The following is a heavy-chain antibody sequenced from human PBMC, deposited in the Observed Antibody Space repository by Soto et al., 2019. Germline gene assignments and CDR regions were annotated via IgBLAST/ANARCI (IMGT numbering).Heavy chain of an antibody. D-gene: IGHD5-18*01. V-gene: IGHV4-59*01. CDR3: ARARRGYSYGQKRLRSGFDP. J-gene: IGHJ5*02. CDR1: GGSISSYY. CDR2: IYYSGST. Sequence: PSETLSLTCTVSGGSISSYYWSWIRQPPGKGLEWIGYIYYSGSTNYNPSLKSRVTISVDTSKNQFSLKLSSVTAADTAVYYCARARRGYSYGQKRLRSGFDPWGQGTLVTVSS.